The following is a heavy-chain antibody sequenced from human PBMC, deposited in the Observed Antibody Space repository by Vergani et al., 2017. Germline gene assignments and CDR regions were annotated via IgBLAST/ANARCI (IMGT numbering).Heavy chain of an antibody. CDR3: ARDVGERQLLLPYFDY. J-gene: IGHJ4*02. D-gene: IGHD2-15*01. CDR1: GYTFTGYY. CDR2: INPNSGGT. V-gene: IGHV1-2*02. Sequence: QVQLVQSGAEVKKPGASVKVSCKASGYTFTGYYMHWVRQAPGQGLEWMGWINPNSGGTNYAQKFQGRVTMTRDTSISTAYMELSRLRSDDTAVYYCARDVGERQLLLPYFDYWGQGTLVTVSS.